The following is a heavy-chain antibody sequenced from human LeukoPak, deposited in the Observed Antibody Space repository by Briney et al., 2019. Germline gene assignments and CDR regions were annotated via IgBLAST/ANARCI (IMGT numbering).Heavy chain of an antibody. J-gene: IGHJ5*02. CDR3: ARNQVGSGRNWFDP. CDR1: GFTVSSTY. D-gene: IGHD3-10*01. V-gene: IGHV3-66*01. CDR2: IYSGGST. Sequence: GGSLRLSCVASGFTVSSTYMSWVRQAPGKGLEWVSLIYSGGSTKYADSVKGRFTISRDNSKNTLYLQMNSLRAEDTAVYYCARNQVGSGRNWFDPWGQGTLVTVSS.